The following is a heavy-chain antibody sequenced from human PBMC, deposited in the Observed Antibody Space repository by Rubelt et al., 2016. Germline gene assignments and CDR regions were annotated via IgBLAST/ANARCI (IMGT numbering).Heavy chain of an antibody. CDR1: GYTFTSYG. D-gene: IGHD6-19*01. V-gene: IGHV1-18*01. CDR3: ARDGVCSSGWYYFDY. CDR2: ISAYNGNT. J-gene: IGHJ4*02. Sequence: QVQLVQSGAEVKKPGASVKVSCKASGYTFTSYGISWVRQAPGQGLEWMGWISAYNGNTNYAQKLQGRVTMTTDTSTSTVYMELRSLGADDTAVYYCARDGVCSSGWYYFDYWGQGTLVTVSS.